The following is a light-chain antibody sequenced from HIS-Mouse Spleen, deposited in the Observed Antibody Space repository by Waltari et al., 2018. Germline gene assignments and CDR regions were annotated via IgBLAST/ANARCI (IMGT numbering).Light chain of an antibody. CDR1: SSNIGRNY. V-gene: IGLV1-47*01. J-gene: IGLJ1*01. Sequence: QSVLTQPPSASGTPGQRVTISCSGSSSNIGRNYVYWYQQLPGTAPKLLIYRNNQRPSGGPDRFSGSKSGTSASLAISGLRSEDEADYYCAAWDDSLSGYVFGTGTKVTVL. CDR2: RNN. CDR3: AAWDDSLSGYV.